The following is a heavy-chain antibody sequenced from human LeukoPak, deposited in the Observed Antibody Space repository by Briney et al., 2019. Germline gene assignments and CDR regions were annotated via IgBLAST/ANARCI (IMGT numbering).Heavy chain of an antibody. D-gene: IGHD6-19*01. CDR2: IIPIFGTA. CDR1: GGTFSSYA. CDR3: AKSHSSGWYYYFDY. V-gene: IGHV1-69*13. J-gene: IGHJ4*02. Sequence: SVKVSCKASGGTFSSYAISWVRQAPGQGLEWMGGIIPIFGTANYAQKFQGRATITADESTSTAYMELSSLRSEDTAVYYCAKSHSSGWYYYFDYWGQGTLVTVSS.